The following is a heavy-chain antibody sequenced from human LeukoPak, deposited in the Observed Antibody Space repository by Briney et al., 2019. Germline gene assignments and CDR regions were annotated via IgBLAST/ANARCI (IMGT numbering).Heavy chain of an antibody. CDR2: IYTSGST. D-gene: IGHD3-16*01. J-gene: IGHJ4*02. CDR3: ARDLGYFDY. Sequence: SETLSLTCTVSGGSISSGSYYWSWIRQPAGKGLEWIGRIYTSGSTNYNPSLKSRVTMSVDTSKNQFSLKLSSVTAADTAVYYCARDLGYFDYWGQGTLVTVSS. V-gene: IGHV4-61*02. CDR1: GGSISSGSYY.